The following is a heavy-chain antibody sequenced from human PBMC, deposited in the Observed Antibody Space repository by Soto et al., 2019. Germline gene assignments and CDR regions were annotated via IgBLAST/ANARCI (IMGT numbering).Heavy chain of an antibody. J-gene: IGHJ1*01. V-gene: IGHV4-39*01. Sequence: SETLSLTCTVSGVSISGTSYYWGWIRQTPAKGLEWIGTIYYSGETFYNPSLKSRVTISIDTSKNHFSLNLTSVTAADRAIYYCARHGSFWGQGALVTVSS. CDR3: ARHGSF. CDR2: IYYSGET. D-gene: IGHD3-16*02. CDR1: GVSISGTSYY.